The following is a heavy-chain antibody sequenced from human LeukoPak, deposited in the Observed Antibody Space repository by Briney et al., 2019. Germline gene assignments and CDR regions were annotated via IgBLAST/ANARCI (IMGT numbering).Heavy chain of an antibody. V-gene: IGHV1-2*02. CDR3: AREFWAIEMATNSFDY. D-gene: IGHD5-24*01. J-gene: IGHJ4*02. Sequence: NSGGTNYAQKFQGRVTMTRDTSISTAYMELSRLRSDDTAVYYCAREFWAIEMATNSFDYWGQGTLVTVSS. CDR2: NSGGT.